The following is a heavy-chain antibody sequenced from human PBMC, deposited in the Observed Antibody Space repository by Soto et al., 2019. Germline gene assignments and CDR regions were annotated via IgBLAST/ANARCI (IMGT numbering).Heavy chain of an antibody. D-gene: IGHD3-3*01. CDR1: GGSISSSSYY. J-gene: IGHJ4*02. V-gene: IGHV4-39*01. CDR3: ARSPYYDFWSGPQIEDY. CDR2: IYYSGST. Sequence: QLQLQESGPGLVKPSETLSLTCTVSGGSISSSSYYWGWIRQPPGKGLEWIGSIYYSGSTYYNPSLKSRVTISVDTSKNQFSLKLSSVTAADTAVYYCARSPYYDFWSGPQIEDYWGQGTLVTVSS.